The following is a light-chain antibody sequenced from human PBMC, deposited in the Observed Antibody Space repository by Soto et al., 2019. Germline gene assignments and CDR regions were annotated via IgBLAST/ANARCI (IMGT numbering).Light chain of an antibody. V-gene: IGLV1-44*01. CDR2: SNN. CDR1: SSNIGSNT. Sequence: QSVLIQPPSASGTPGQRVTISCSGSSSNIGSNTVNWYQQLPGTAPKLFIYSNNQRPSGVRDRFSGSKSDTSASLAISGLESEDEADYYCAAWDDSLNGVLIGGGTKLTVL. J-gene: IGLJ2*01. CDR3: AAWDDSLNGVL.